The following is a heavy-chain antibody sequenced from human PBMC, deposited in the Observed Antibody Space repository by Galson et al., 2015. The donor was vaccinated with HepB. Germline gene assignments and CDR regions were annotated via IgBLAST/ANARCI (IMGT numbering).Heavy chain of an antibody. Sequence: SVKVSCKASGYTFTDYYMNWVRQAPGQGLEWMGWNNPNRGDTNYAQNIQGRVTMTRDTSISTTYMEMSGLGSDDTAVYYCSRVSEKIPAAPHYWYFDRWARGTLVTVSS. J-gene: IGHJ2*01. CDR3: SRVSEKIPAAPHYWYFDR. CDR1: GYTFTDYY. V-gene: IGHV1-2*02. D-gene: IGHD2-2*01. CDR2: NNPNRGDT.